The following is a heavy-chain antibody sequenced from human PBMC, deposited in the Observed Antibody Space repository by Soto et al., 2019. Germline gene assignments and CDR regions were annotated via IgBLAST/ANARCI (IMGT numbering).Heavy chain of an antibody. CDR3: ARDRFGSGYDRNVTNYYYGMDV. V-gene: IGHV3-53*01. D-gene: IGHD5-12*01. CDR2: IYSGGST. Sequence: GGSLRLSCAASGFTVSSNYMSWVRQAPGKGLEWVSVIYSGGSTYYADSVKGRFTISRDNSKNTLYLQMNSLRAEDTAVYYCARDRFGSGYDRNVTNYYYGMDVWGQGTTVTVSS. J-gene: IGHJ6*02. CDR1: GFTVSSNY.